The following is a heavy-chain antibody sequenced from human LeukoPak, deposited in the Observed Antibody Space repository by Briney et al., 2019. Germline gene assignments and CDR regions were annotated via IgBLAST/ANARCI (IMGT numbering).Heavy chain of an antibody. Sequence: SETLSLTCTVSGGSISSNYWSWIRQPPGKGLEWIGNIQYTGSTNYNPSLKSRVIISLDTSKTQFSLKVSSVTAADTAVYYCAGPGIAAAIWGQGTMVTVSS. J-gene: IGHJ3*02. CDR2: IQYTGST. CDR1: GGSISSNY. CDR3: AGPGIAAAI. V-gene: IGHV4-59*01. D-gene: IGHD6-13*01.